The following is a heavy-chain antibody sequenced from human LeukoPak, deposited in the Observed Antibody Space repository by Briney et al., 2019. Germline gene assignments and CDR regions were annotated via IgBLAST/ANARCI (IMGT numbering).Heavy chain of an antibody. CDR1: GGSISSYY. D-gene: IGHD2-15*01. CDR3: ASGPYCSGGSCYSDFGF. V-gene: IGHV4-4*07. Sequence: SETLSLTCTVSGGSISSYYWSWIRQPAGKGLEWIGRIYTSGSTNYNPSLKSRVTMSVDTSKNQFSLKLGSVTAADTAVYYCASGPYCSGGSCYSDFGFWGQGTLVTVSS. CDR2: IYTSGST. J-gene: IGHJ4*02.